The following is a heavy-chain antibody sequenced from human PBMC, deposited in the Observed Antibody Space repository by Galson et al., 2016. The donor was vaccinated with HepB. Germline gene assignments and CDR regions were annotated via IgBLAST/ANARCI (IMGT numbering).Heavy chain of an antibody. CDR2: ISSRSSYI. CDR3: ARAFSRESGFDY. Sequence: SLRLSCAASGFTFSSYSMNWVRQAPGKGLEWVSSISSRSSYIYHADSVKGRFTISRDNAKNSLYLQMNSLRAEDTAVYSCARAFSRESGFDYWGQGTLVTVSS. J-gene: IGHJ4*02. V-gene: IGHV3-21*01. D-gene: IGHD3-10*01. CDR1: GFTFSSYS.